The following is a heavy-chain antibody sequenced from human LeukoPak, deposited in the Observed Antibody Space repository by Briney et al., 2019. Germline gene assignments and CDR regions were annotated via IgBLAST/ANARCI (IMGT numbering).Heavy chain of an antibody. CDR1: GGSFSGYY. V-gene: IGHV4-34*01. CDR2: INHSGST. D-gene: IGHD1-14*01. J-gene: IGHJ4*02. Sequence: PSETLSLTCAVYGGSFSGYYWSWIRQPPGKGLEWIGEINHSGSTNYNPSLKSRVTISVDTSKNQFSLKLSSVTAADMAVYYCARRHNVGFDYWGQGTLVTVSS. CDR3: ARRHNVGFDY.